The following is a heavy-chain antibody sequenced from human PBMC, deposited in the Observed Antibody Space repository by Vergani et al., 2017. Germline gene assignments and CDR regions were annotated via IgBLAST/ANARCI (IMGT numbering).Heavy chain of an antibody. D-gene: IGHD1-1*01. V-gene: IGHV3-33*01. CDR2: IWYDGSNK. J-gene: IGHJ5*01. CDR1: GCTFSSHG. CDR3: ARLGNEKRLDS. Sequence: QVQLVESEGGVVQPGRSLTLSCVASGCTFSSHGMHWVRQAPGKGLEWVAVIWYDGSNKYYGDSVKGRFTISRDNSKNTLYLQMNSLRVEDTAVYYCARLGNEKRLDSWGQGTLVTVSS.